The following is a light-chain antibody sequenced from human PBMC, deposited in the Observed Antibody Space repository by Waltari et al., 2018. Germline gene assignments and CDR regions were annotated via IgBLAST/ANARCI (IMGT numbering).Light chain of an antibody. V-gene: IGLV2-14*03. CDR3: SSYTSSRGVV. CDR2: DVS. Sequence: QSALTQPASVSGSPGQSITIPCPGTSSDVGGYNYVSLYQPHPGKAPKLMIYDVSNWPSGVSNRFSGSKSGNTASLTISGLQAEDEADYYCSSYTSSRGVVFGGGTKLTVL. CDR1: SSDVGGYNY. J-gene: IGLJ2*01.